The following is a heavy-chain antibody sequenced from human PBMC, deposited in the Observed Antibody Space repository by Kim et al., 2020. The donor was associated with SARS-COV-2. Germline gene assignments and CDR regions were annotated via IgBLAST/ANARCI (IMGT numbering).Heavy chain of an antibody. CDR2: VDPEDGEI. Sequence: ASVKVSCKVSGYTLNELSIHWVRQAPGKGLEWMGGVDPEDGEIIFAQKFQGRASMTEDTSTDTVYLDLSSLRPDDTAVYYCATGGKGHPYHGMDVWGQGT. CDR3: ATGGKGHPYHGMDV. V-gene: IGHV1-24*01. CDR1: GYTLNELS. J-gene: IGHJ6*02. D-gene: IGHD5-12*01.